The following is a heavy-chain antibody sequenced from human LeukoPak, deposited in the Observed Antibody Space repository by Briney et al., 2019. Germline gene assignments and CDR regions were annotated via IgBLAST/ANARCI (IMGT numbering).Heavy chain of an antibody. CDR2: IWYDGSNK. CDR1: GFTFSSYG. V-gene: IGHV3-33*06. Sequence: GGSLRLSCAASGFTFSSYGMHWVRQAPGKGLEWVAVIWYDGSNKYYADSVKGRFTISRDNSKNTLYLQMNSLRAEDTAVYYCANFEYYYGSGSYSWFDPWGQGTLVTVSS. CDR3: ANFEYYYGSGSYSWFDP. J-gene: IGHJ5*02. D-gene: IGHD3-10*01.